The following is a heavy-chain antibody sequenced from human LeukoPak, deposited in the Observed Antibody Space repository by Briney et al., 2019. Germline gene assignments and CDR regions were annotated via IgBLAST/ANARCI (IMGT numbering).Heavy chain of an antibody. CDR3: ARGITCDY. J-gene: IGHJ4*02. D-gene: IGHD5-24*01. Sequence: GGSLRLSCAASGFTFSIYCMTWVRQAPGKGLEWVANIKEDGSARYYVDSVKGRFTISRDNAKNSLYLQMSSLRAEDSAAYYCARGITCDYWGQGTLVTVSS. CDR2: IKEDGSAR. V-gene: IGHV3-7*04. CDR1: GFTFSIYC.